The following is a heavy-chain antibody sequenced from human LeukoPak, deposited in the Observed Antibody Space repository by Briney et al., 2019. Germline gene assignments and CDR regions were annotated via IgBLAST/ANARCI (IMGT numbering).Heavy chain of an antibody. CDR1: GGSISSGDYY. Sequence: SQTLSLTCTVSGGSISSGDYYWRWIRQPPGRGLEWIGYIYYSGSTYYNPSLKSPVTISVDTSNNQFSLKLSSVTAADTAVYYCARGTVLWFGELVFDYWGQGTLVTVSS. V-gene: IGHV4-30-4*01. CDR3: ARGTVLWFGELVFDY. J-gene: IGHJ4*02. D-gene: IGHD3-10*01. CDR2: IYYSGST.